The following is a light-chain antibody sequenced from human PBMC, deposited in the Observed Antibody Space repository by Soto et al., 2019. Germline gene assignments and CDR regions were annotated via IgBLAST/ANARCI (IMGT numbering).Light chain of an antibody. CDR1: QSVSSY. CDR2: DAS. CDR3: QQRSNWRVT. Sequence: EVVLTQSPSTLSVSPGERATLSCRASQSVSSYLAWYQQKPGQAPRLLIYDASNRATGIPDRFSGSGSGTDFTLTISSLEPEDIAVYYCQQRSNWRVTFGGGTKVDIK. J-gene: IGKJ4*01. V-gene: IGKV3-11*01.